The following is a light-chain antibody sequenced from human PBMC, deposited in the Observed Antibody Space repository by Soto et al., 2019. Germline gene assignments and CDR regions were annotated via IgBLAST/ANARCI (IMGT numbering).Light chain of an antibody. J-gene: IGKJ1*01. V-gene: IGKV3-20*01. CDR2: GAS. CDR3: QHYGNSPWT. CDR1: QSVSSSY. Sequence: EIVLTQSPGTLSLSLGERATLSCRASQSVSSSYLAWYQQKPGQAPRLLIYGASSRATGIPDRFSGSGSGTDFTLTISRLEPEDFAVYYCQHYGNSPWTFGQGTKVEI.